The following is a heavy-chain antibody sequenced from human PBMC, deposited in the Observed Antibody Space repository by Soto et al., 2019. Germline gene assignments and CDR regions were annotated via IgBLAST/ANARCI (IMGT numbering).Heavy chain of an antibody. V-gene: IGHV4-39*01. CDR3: ARQRMTTVTTFDY. J-gene: IGHJ4*02. CDR1: GGYISSSSYY. D-gene: IGHD4-17*01. Sequence: QLQLQESGPGLVKPSETLSLTCTVSGGYISSSSYYWGWIRQPPGKGLEWLGSIYYSGSTYYNPSLQSRVTISVDKSKNQFSLKLSSVTAADTDGYYCARQRMTTVTTFDYWGQGTLVTVSS. CDR2: IYYSGST.